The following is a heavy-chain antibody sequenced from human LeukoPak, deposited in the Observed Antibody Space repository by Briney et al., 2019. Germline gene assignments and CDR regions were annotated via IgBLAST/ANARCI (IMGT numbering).Heavy chain of an antibody. J-gene: IGHJ6*03. CDR2: INHSGST. V-gene: IGHV4-34*01. D-gene: IGHD3-3*01. CDR1: GGSFSGYY. Sequence: SETLSLTCAVYGGSFSGYYWSWIRQPPGEGLEWIGEINHSGSTNYNPSLKSRVTVSVDTSKNQFSLKLSSVTAADTAVYYCARDQYYDFWSGHYYMDVWGKGTTVTVSS. CDR3: ARDQYYDFWSGHYYMDV.